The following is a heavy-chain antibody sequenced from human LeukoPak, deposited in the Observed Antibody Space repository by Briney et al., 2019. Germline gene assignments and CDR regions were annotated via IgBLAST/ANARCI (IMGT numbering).Heavy chain of an antibody. Sequence: PGGSLRLSCAASGFTFTRYIMNRVRQAPGKGLEWVSSITSSSDDIYYADSVKGRFTISRDNAKNSLYLQMSSLRADDTAVYYCARDFEERGYYLADFEYRGRGTLVTVSS. CDR3: ARDFEERGYYLADFEY. J-gene: IGHJ4*02. V-gene: IGHV3-21*06. D-gene: IGHD3-22*01. CDR1: GFTFTRYI. CDR2: ITSSSDDI.